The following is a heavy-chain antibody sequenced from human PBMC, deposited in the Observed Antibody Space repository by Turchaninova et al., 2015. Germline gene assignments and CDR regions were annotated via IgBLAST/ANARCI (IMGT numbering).Heavy chain of an antibody. J-gene: IGHJ4*02. V-gene: IGHV3-23*01. CDR1: GFTLSSYA. D-gene: IGHD2-2*01. CDR2: VSGSGLTT. CDR3: AKAPGKFCSSATGFFTN. Sequence: GGSLRLSCAASGFTLSSYAMTWVRQGPAKGLEWVLTVSGSGLTTHHAESIRGRFTFSRDDSKSTLYLQISRLRAEDSAVYYCAKAPGKFCSSATGFFTNWGQGTLVTVSS.